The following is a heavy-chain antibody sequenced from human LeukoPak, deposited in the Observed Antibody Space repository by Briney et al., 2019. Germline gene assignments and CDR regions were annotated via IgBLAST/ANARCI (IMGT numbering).Heavy chain of an antibody. V-gene: IGHV3-49*04. Sequence: GGSLRLSCTASVFTFGDHAMSWVRQSPGTGLEWVGFIRSKTYGGTTEYAASVKGRFTITRDDSKSIAYLQMNSLKTDDTAVYYCTRGVAHLDYWGQGTLVTVSS. CDR3: TRGVAHLDY. J-gene: IGHJ4*02. D-gene: IGHD2-15*01. CDR1: VFTFGDHA. CDR2: IRSKTYGGTT.